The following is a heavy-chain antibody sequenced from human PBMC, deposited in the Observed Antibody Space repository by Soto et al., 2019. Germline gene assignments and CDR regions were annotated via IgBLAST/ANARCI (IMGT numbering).Heavy chain of an antibody. V-gene: IGHV1-3*01. D-gene: IGHD6-19*01. CDR2: INGGNGDT. Sequence: ASVKVSCKASGYTFTRYAMHWVRQAPGQRLEWMGWINGGNGDTKYSQKFQGRVTITRDTSASTADMELSSLRSEDTAVYYCARDLGSGCPENGMDVWGQGTTVTVSS. CDR1: GYTFTRYA. J-gene: IGHJ6*02. CDR3: ARDLGSGCPENGMDV.